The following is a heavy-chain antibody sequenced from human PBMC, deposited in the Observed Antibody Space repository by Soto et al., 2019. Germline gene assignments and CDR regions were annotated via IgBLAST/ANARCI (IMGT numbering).Heavy chain of an antibody. V-gene: IGHV3-7*01. J-gene: IGHJ4*02. CDR1: GFTFSSYW. Sequence: PGGSLRLSCAASGFTFSSYWMSWVRQAPGKGLEWVANIKQDGSEKYYVDPVKGRFTISRDNAKNSLYLQMNSLRAEDTAVYYCARDYHDSSGYYPLDYWGQGTLVTVSS. D-gene: IGHD3-22*01. CDR3: ARDYHDSSGYYPLDY. CDR2: IKQDGSEK.